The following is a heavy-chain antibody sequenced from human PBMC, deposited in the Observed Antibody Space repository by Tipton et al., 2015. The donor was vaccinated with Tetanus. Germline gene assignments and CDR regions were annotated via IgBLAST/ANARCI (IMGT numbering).Heavy chain of an antibody. CDR1: GYTFTGYY. J-gene: IGHJ3*01. CDR2: INPNSGGT. Sequence: QSGAEVKKPGASVKVSCKASGYTFTGYYMHWVRQAPGQGLEWMGWINPNSGGTNYEQKFQGRVTMTRDTSISTAYMEVSSLRSDDTAVYYCASDGGFLSGFYAFDFWGQGSIVTVSS. D-gene: IGHD3-3*01. V-gene: IGHV1-2*02. CDR3: ASDGGFLSGFYAFDF.